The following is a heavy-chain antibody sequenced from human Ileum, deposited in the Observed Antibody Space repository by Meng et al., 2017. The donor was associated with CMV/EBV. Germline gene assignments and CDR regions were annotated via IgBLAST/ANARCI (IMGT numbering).Heavy chain of an antibody. CDR1: GYTFANND. CDR2: INTSTRNP. CDR3: ARDGLNERYFDY. J-gene: IGHJ4*02. V-gene: IGHV7-4-1*02. Sequence: SCKASGYTFANNDLRWVRQAPGQGTEWMGWINTSTRNPTYARDFTGRFVFSLDTSVSTAYLQISSLKAEDTAVYYCARDGLNERYFDYWGQGTLVTVSS.